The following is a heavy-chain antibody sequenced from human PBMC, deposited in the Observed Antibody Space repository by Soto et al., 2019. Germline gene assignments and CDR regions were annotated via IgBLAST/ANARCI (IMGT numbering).Heavy chain of an antibody. V-gene: IGHV1-18*01. CDR3: ARDWVGDLAY. D-gene: IGHD4-17*01. Sequence: QVQQVQAGGEVKQPGASVKVSCKTSGYTFTSYGISWVRQAPGQGLERMGWISDYNGDTKYVQKFQGRVTLTTETSTNTAYMEVRSLRSDVTVVYYCARDWVGDLAYWGQGTLVTVSS. CDR1: GYTFTSYG. J-gene: IGHJ4*02. CDR2: ISDYNGDT.